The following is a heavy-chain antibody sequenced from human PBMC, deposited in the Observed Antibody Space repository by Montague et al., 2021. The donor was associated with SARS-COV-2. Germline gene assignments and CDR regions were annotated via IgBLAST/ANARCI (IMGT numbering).Heavy chain of an antibody. D-gene: IGHD3-10*01. V-gene: IGHV4-31*03. Sequence: TLSLTCTVSGGSISSGGYYWSCIRQHPGKGLEWIGYIYYSGSTYYNPSLKSRVTISVDTSKNQFSLKLSSVTAADTAVYYCARARRGSGSGSYFDILVNWFDPWGQGTLVTVSS. CDR3: ARARRGSGSGSYFDILVNWFDP. CDR1: GGSISSGGYY. J-gene: IGHJ5*02. CDR2: IYYSGST.